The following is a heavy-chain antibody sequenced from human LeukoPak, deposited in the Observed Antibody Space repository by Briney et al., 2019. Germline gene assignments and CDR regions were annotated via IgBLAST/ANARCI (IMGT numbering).Heavy chain of an antibody. V-gene: IGHV3-48*03. CDR2: ISSSGSTI. CDR3: ALPRGAYYDSSGSLFDY. Sequence: GGSLRLSCAASGFTFSSYEMNWVRQAPGKGLEWVSYISSSGSTIYYADSGKGRFTISRDNAKNSLYLQMDSLRAEDTAVYYCALPRGAYYDSSGSLFDYWGQGTLVTVSS. J-gene: IGHJ4*02. D-gene: IGHD3-22*01. CDR1: GFTFSSYE.